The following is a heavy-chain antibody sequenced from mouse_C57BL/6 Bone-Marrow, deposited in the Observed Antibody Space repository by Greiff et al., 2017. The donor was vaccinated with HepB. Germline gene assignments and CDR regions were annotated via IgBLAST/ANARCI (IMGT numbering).Heavy chain of an antibody. J-gene: IGHJ4*01. CDR1: GFSLTSYG. V-gene: IGHV2-6*01. Sequence: VQLQQSGPGLVAPSQSLSITCTVSGFSLTSYGVDWVRQSPGKGLEWLGVIWGVGSTNYNSALKSRLSISKDNSKSQVFLKMNSLQTDDTAMYYCASVRGGAMDYWGQGTSVTVSS. CDR3: ASVRGGAMDY. CDR2: IWGVGST.